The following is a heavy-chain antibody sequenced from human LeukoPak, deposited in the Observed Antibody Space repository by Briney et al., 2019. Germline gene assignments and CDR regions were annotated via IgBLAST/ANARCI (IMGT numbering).Heavy chain of an antibody. Sequence: PGGSLRLSCAASGFTFSTYGMHWVRQAPCKGLEWVAVISYDGSNIYYTDSVKGRFTISRDNSKNTLYPQMNSLRAEDTAVYYCVGTVPAAATQGWGYWGQGTLVTVSS. V-gene: IGHV3-30*03. D-gene: IGHD2-2*01. CDR2: ISYDGSNI. CDR3: VGTVPAAATQGWGY. J-gene: IGHJ4*02. CDR1: GFTFSTYG.